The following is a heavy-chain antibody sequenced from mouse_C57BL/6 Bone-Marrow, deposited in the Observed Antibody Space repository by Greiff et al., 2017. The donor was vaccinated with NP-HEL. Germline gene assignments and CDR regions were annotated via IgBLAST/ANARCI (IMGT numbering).Heavy chain of an antibody. CDR1: GYTFTSYW. J-gene: IGHJ2*01. CDR2: IDPSDSYT. Sequence: QVQLQQSGAELVRPGTSVKLSCKASGYTFTSYWMHWVKQRPGQGLEWIGVIDPSDSYTNYNQKFKGKATLTVDTSSSTAYMQLSSLTSEDSAVYYCARRGVVDYWGQGTTLTVSS. V-gene: IGHV1-59*01. CDR3: ARRGVVDY. D-gene: IGHD1-1*01.